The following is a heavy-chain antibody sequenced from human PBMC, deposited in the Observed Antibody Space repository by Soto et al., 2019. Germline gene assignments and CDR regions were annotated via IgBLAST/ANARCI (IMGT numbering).Heavy chain of an antibody. J-gene: IGHJ5*02. V-gene: IGHV4-30-2*01. CDR1: GGSISSGGYS. Sequence: QLQLQESGSGLVKPSQTLSLTCAVSGGSISSGGYSWSWIRQPPGKGLEWIGYIYHSGSTYYNPSHKSRVTISVDRSKNQFSLKLSSVTAADTAVYYCARGQDLDNWFDPWGQGTLVTVSS. CDR2: IYHSGST. CDR3: ARGQDLDNWFDP.